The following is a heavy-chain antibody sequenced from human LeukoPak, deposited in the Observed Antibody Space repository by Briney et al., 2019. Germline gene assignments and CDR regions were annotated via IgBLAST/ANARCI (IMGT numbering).Heavy chain of an antibody. CDR2: ISYDGSNK. CDR1: GFTFSSYA. D-gene: IGHD3-22*01. CDR3: AREDRNYYDSTGASAFDI. J-gene: IGHJ3*02. V-gene: IGHV3-30*14. Sequence: GGSLRLSCAASGFTFSSYAMHWVRQAPGKGLEWVAVISYDGSNKYYADSVKGRFTISRDNSKNTLYLQMNSLRAEDTAVYYCAREDRNYYDSTGASAFDIWGQGTMVTVSS.